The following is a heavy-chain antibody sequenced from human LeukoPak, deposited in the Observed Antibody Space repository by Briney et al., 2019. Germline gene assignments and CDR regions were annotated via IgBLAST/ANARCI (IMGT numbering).Heavy chain of an antibody. CDR1: GLRFSRHW. Sequence: GGSLRLSCAASGLRFSRHWMSWVRQAPGKGPEWVANIQQDGSEMYYVDSVKGRFIISRDNAENSVFQQMNLLRVEDAAVYYCAAHDMLTGYPYFDSWGQGTLVTVSS. CDR3: AAHDMLTGYPYFDS. D-gene: IGHD3-9*01. CDR2: IQQDGSEM. J-gene: IGHJ4*02. V-gene: IGHV3-7*01.